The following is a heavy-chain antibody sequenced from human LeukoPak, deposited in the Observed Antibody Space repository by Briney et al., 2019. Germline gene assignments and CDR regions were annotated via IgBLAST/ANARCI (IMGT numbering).Heavy chain of an antibody. V-gene: IGHV1-46*03. J-gene: IGHJ4*02. CDR3: ARVARVGATVVYYFDY. CDR1: GYTFTSYY. CDR2: INPSGGST. Sequence: ASVKVSCMASGYTFTSYYMHWVRQAPGQGLEWMGIINPSGGSTSYAQKFQGRVTMTRDTSTSTVYMELSSLRSEDTAVYYCARVARVGATVVYYFDYWGQGTLVTVSS. D-gene: IGHD1-26*01.